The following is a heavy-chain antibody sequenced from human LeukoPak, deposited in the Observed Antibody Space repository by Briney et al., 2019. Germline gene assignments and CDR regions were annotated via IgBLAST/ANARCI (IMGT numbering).Heavy chain of an antibody. CDR2: IYYSGST. Sequence: SETLSLTCTVSGGSISSYYWSWIRQPPGKGLEWIGYIYYSGSTNYNPSLKSRVTISVDTSKNQFSLKLSSVTAADTAVYYCATQYGGVGSFDYWGQGTLVTVSS. CDR1: GGSISSYY. D-gene: IGHD5-12*01. V-gene: IGHV4-59*01. CDR3: ATQYGGVGSFDY. J-gene: IGHJ4*02.